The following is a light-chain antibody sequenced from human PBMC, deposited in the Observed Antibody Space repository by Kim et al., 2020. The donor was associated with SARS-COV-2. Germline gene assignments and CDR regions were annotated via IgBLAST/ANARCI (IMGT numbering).Light chain of an antibody. V-gene: IGLV2-14*03. Sequence: QSALTQPASVSGSPGQSITISCTGTSSDIGGYNYVSWYQQHPGKAPQLIIFDVSNRPSGVSSRFSGSKSGNTASLTISGLQAEDEADYYCSSYAATTSLLFGGGTQLTVL. CDR2: DVS. CDR1: SSDIGGYNY. J-gene: IGLJ2*01. CDR3: SSYAATTSLL.